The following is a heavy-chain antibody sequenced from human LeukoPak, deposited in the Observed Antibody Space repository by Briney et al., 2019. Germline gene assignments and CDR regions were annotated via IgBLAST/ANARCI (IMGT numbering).Heavy chain of an antibody. CDR2: INPNSGGT. Sequence: ASVKVSCKASGYTFTGYYMHWVRQAPGQGLEWMGWINPNSGGTNYAQKFQGRVTMTRDTSISTAYMELRSLRSDDTAVYYCARALNSYGYSPFDSWGQGTLVTVSS. J-gene: IGHJ4*02. V-gene: IGHV1-2*02. CDR3: ARALNSYGYSPFDS. D-gene: IGHD5-18*01. CDR1: GYTFTGYY.